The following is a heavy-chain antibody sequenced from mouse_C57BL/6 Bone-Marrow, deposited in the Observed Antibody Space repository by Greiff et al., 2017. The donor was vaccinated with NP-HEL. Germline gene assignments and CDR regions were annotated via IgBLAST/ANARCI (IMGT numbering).Heavy chain of an antibody. CDR1: GFTFSDYY. J-gene: IGHJ3*01. CDR2: ISNGGGST. V-gene: IGHV5-12*01. CDR3: ARRGIYYDDDVGFAY. D-gene: IGHD2-4*01. Sequence: EVKVVESGGGLVQPGGSLKLSCAASGFTFSDYYMYWVRQTPEKRLEWVAYISNGGGSTYYPDTVKGRFTISRDNAKNPRYLQMGRLKSGDTASDYCARRGIYYDDDVGFAYWGQGTLVTVSA.